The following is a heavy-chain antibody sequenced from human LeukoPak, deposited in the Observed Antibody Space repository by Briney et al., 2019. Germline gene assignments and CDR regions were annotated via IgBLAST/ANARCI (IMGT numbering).Heavy chain of an antibody. V-gene: IGHV3-33*06. CDR2: IWYDGSNK. Sequence: GGSLRLSCAASGFTFSSYGMHWVRQAPGKGLEWVAVIWYDGSNKYYADSVKGRFTTSRDNSKNTLYLQMNSLRAEDTAVYYCAKDTKDYYYMDVWGKGTTVTVPS. J-gene: IGHJ6*03. CDR1: GFTFSSYG. CDR3: AKDTKDYYYMDV. D-gene: IGHD2-15*01.